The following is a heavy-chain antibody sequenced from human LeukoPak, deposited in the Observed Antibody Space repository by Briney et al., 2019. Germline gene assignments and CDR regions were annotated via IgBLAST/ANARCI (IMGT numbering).Heavy chain of an antibody. CDR3: ARRYSDY. CDR2: ISYDGNDQ. Sequence: GSLRLSCAASGFTFSGYGMHWVRQAPGKGLEWVAVISYDGNDQHHADSAKGRFTISRDNAKNSLYLQMNSLRAEDTAVYYCARRYSDYWGQGTLVTVSS. V-gene: IGHV3-30*03. J-gene: IGHJ4*02. CDR1: GFTFSGYG.